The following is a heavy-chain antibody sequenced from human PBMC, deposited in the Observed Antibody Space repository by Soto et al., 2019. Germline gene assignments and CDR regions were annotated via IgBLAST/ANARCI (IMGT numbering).Heavy chain of an antibody. D-gene: IGHD6-13*01. J-gene: IGHJ6*02. Sequence: GGSLRLSCAASGFTFSSHWMSWVRQAPGKGLEWVANIKQDGSEKYYVDSVKGRSTISRDNAKNSLYLQMNSLRAEDTAVYYCAREFGAAGSYYYYYGMDVWGQGTTVTVSS. CDR3: AREFGAAGSYYYYYGMDV. CDR1: GFTFSSHW. CDR2: IKQDGSEK. V-gene: IGHV3-7*01.